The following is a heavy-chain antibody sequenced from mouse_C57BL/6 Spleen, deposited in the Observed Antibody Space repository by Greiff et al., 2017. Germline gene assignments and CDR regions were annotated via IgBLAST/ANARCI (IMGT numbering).Heavy chain of an antibody. Sequence: VQLQQSGAELVRPGASVKMSCKASGYTFTDYYINWVKQRPGQGLEWIARIYPGSGNTYYNEKFKGKATLAAEKSSSTAYMQLSSLTSEASAVYCCTRATMVTIDYWGQGTTLTVSS. CDR1: GYTFTDYY. CDR3: TRATMVTIDY. D-gene: IGHD2-2*01. CDR2: IYPGSGNT. J-gene: IGHJ2*01. V-gene: IGHV1-76*01.